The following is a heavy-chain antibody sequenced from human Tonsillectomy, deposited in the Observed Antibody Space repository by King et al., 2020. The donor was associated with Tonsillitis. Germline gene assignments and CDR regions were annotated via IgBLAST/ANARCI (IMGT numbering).Heavy chain of an antibody. V-gene: IGHV4-34*01. J-gene: IGHJ4*02. CDR2: INHIGDT. CDR1: GGSLSGYY. CDR3: ARHIAYLDY. Sequence: VQLQQWGAGLWKPSETLSLTCAVYGGSLSGYYWSWIRQPPGKGLEWIVEINHIGDTNYNPSLNSRVTRSVDTSKSQFSLKLSSVTAADSAVYYCARHIAYLDYWGQGTLVTVSS. D-gene: IGHD2-21*01.